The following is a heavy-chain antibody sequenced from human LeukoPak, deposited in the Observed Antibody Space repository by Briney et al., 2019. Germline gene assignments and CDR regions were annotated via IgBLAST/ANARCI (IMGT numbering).Heavy chain of an antibody. Sequence: GSSVKVSCKASGGTFSSYAISWVRQAPGQGLEWMGWIIPILGIANYAQKFQGRVTITADKSTSTAYMELSSLRSEDTAVYYCATDYYGSGSSWYFDLWGRGTLVTVSS. CDR3: ATDYYGSGSSWYFDL. CDR2: IIPILGIA. D-gene: IGHD3-10*01. J-gene: IGHJ2*01. CDR1: GGTFSSYA. V-gene: IGHV1-69*04.